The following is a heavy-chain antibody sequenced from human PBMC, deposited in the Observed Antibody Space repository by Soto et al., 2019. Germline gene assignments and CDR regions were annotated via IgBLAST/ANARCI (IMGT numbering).Heavy chain of an antibody. D-gene: IGHD2-15*01. Sequence: QVQLVESGGGVVQPGRSLRLSCAASGFTFSSYGKHWVRQAPGKGLEWVAVIWYDGSNKYYADSVKGRFTISRDNSKNTLYLQMNSLRAEDTAVYYCAREKGGLSKSFDYWGQGTLVTVSS. CDR3: AREKGGLSKSFDY. V-gene: IGHV3-33*01. CDR1: GFTFSSYG. J-gene: IGHJ4*02. CDR2: IWYDGSNK.